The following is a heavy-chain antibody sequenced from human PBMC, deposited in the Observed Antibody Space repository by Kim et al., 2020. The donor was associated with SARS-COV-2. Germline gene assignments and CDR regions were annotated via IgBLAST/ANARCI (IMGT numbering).Heavy chain of an antibody. Sequence: GGSLRLSCTASGFSFEDYAMSWFRQAPGKGLEWVGVIRTKTFGGTTISAASVKGRFTISRDDSKSIAYLQMNSLKSEDTAVYYCTRHEGEIDYGADYWGQGTLVTVSS. CDR1: GFSFEDYA. D-gene: IGHD4-17*01. CDR3: TRHEGEIDYGADY. J-gene: IGHJ4*02. V-gene: IGHV3-49*03. CDR2: IRTKTFGGTT.